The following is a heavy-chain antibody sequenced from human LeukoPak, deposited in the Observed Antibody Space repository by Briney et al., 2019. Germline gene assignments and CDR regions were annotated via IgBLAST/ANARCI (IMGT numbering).Heavy chain of an antibody. J-gene: IGHJ4*02. D-gene: IGHD1-26*01. CDR1: GFTFSRYS. Sequence: GSLRLSFSASGFTFSRYSLGLVRQAPGEGLELVPAISGSGGSTYYADSVKGRFTISRDNSKNTLYLQMNSLRAEDTAVYYCAKDGGLKVGARPHFDYWGQGTLVTVSS. CDR2: ISGSGGST. V-gene: IGHV3-23*01. CDR3: AKDGGLKVGARPHFDY.